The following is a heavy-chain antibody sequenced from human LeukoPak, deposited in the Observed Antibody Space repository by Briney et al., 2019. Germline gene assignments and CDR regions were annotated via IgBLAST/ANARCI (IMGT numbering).Heavy chain of an antibody. Sequence: PGGSLRLSCAASGFTFSSDWMIWVRQASGKGLEWVGRIRSKANSYATAYAASVKGRFTISRDDSKNTAYLQMNSLKTEDTAVYYCTRPYLDTAMVRDYWGQGTLVTVSS. CDR3: TRPYLDTAMVRDY. D-gene: IGHD5-18*01. V-gene: IGHV3-73*01. J-gene: IGHJ4*02. CDR1: GFTFSSDW. CDR2: IRSKANSYAT.